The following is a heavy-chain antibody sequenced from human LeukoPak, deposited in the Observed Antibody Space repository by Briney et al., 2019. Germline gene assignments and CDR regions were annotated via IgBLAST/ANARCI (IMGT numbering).Heavy chain of an antibody. CDR1: GFTFSSYG. V-gene: IGHV3-33*01. CDR2: IWYDGSNK. Sequence: PGGSLRLSCAASGFTFSSYGMHWVRQAPGKGLEWVAVIWYDGSNKYYAASVKGRFTISRDNSKNTLYLQMNSLRAEDTAVYYCARGGEEQQLLYYYYMDVWGKGTTVTVSS. J-gene: IGHJ6*03. CDR3: ARGGEEQQLLYYYYMDV. D-gene: IGHD6-13*01.